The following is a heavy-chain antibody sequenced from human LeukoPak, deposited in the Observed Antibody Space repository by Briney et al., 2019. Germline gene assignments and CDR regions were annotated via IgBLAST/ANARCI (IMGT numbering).Heavy chain of an antibody. CDR3: ARERWLRPFLFDY. V-gene: IGHV4-34*01. CDR2: INHSGST. Sequence: GSLRLSCAASGFTVSSNYMSWIRQPPGKGLEWIGEINHSGSTNYNPSLKSRVTISVDTSKNQFSLKLSSVTAADTAVYYCARERWLRPFLFDYWGQGTLVTVSS. J-gene: IGHJ4*02. D-gene: IGHD5-12*01. CDR1: GFTVSSNY.